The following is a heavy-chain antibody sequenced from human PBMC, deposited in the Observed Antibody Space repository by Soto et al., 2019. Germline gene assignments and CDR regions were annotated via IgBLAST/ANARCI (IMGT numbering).Heavy chain of an antibody. CDR3: ARGKDSSGYFAFRGWFDA. CDR2: IYDSGSS. D-gene: IGHD3-22*01. Sequence: SETLSLACTLSGGSISRGGYYWSWIRQHPGKGLEWIGYIYDSGSSYYNPSLNSRCTMTSDTSKNQSFLRLSSVPAADTAAYYCARGKDSSGYFAFRGWFDAWGQGTLVTVSS. CDR1: GGSISRGGYY. V-gene: IGHV4-31*03. J-gene: IGHJ5*02.